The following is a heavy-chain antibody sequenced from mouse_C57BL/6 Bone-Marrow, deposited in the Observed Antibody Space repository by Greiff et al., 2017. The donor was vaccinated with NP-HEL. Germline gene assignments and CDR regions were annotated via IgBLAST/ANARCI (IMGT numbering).Heavy chain of an antibody. J-gene: IGHJ4*01. CDR1: GYTFTSYW. D-gene: IGHD2-3*01. CDR3: AMRDGYYAAMDY. V-gene: IGHV1-74*01. CDR2: IHPSDSDT. Sequence: QVQLKQPGAELVKPGASVKVSCKASGYTFTSYWMHWVKQRPGQGLEWIGRIHPSDSDTNYNQKFKGKATLTVDKSSSTAYMQLSSLTSEDSAVYYCAMRDGYYAAMDYWGQGTSVTVSS.